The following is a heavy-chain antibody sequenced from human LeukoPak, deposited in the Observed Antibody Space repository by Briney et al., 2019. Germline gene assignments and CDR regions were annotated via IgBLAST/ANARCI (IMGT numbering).Heavy chain of an antibody. CDR1: GGSISSYY. D-gene: IGHD4-11*01. J-gene: IGHJ6*02. CDR2: IYYSGST. V-gene: IGHV4-59*01. CDR3: ARGWRSTYTYYYGMDV. Sequence: SETLSLTCTVSGGSISSYYWSWIRQPPGKGLEWIGYIYYSGSTNYNPSLKSRVTISVDTSKNQFSLELSSVTAADTAVYYCARGWRSTYTYYYGMDVWGQGTTVTVSS.